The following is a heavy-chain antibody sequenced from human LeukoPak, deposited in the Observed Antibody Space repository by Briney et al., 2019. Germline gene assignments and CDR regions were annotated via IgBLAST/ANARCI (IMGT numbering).Heavy chain of an antibody. J-gene: IGHJ6*03. Sequence: SETLFLTCAVYGGSFSGYYWSWIRQPPGKGLEWIGEINHSGSTNYNPSLKSRVTISVDTSENQFSLKLSSVTAADTAVYYCARGSLFFYYYMDVWGKGTTVTVSS. CDR3: ARGSLFFYYYMDV. V-gene: IGHV4-34*01. CDR1: GGSFSGYY. CDR2: INHSGST. D-gene: IGHD3-10*01.